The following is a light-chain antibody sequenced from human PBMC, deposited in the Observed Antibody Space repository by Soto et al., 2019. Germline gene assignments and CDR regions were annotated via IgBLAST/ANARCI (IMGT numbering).Light chain of an antibody. V-gene: IGKV1-9*01. CDR2: AAS. J-gene: IGKJ5*01. CDR1: QDIAIY. CDR3: HHYGGSPIT. Sequence: IQLTQSPSSLSASVGDRVTITCRASQDIAIYLAWYQQKPGEAPKLLIYAASTLHGGVPSRFSGSGSGTDFTLTISRLEPEDFAVYYCHHYGGSPITFGQGTRLEIK.